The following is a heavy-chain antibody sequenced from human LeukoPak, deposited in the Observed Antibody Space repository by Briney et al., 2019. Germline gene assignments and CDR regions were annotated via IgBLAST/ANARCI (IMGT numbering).Heavy chain of an antibody. D-gene: IGHD3-9*01. V-gene: IGHV4-61*01. CDR3: ARVSDILTGYPFDY. Sequence: SETLFLTCTVSGGSVSSGSYYWSWIRQPPGKGLEWIGYIFYIGSTNYNPSLKSRVTISVDTSKNQFSLKLRSVTAADTAVYYCARVSDILTGYPFDYWGQGTLVTVSS. CDR1: GGSVSSGSYY. J-gene: IGHJ4*02. CDR2: IFYIGST.